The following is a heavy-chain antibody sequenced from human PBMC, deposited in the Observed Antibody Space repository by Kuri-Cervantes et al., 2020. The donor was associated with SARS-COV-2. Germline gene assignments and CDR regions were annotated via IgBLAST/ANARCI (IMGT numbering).Heavy chain of an antibody. Sequence: GSLRLSCTVSGGSISSYYWSWIRQPPGKGLEWIGYIYYSGSTNYNPSLKSRVTISVDKSKNQFSLKLSSVTAADTAVYYCARGSAVAGDYFDYWGQGTLVTVSS. CDR1: GGSISSYY. CDR3: ARGSAVAGDYFDY. D-gene: IGHD6-19*01. J-gene: IGHJ4*02. CDR2: IYYSGST. V-gene: IGHV4-59*12.